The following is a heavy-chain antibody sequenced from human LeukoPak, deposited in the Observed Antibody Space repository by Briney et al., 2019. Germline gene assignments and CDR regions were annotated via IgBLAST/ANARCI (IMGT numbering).Heavy chain of an antibody. CDR2: IYHTGST. D-gene: IGHD6-13*01. V-gene: IGHV4-31*01. J-gene: IGHJ4*02. CDR3: ARVAGSWSAPFDY. CDR1: GGSINSGGYY. Sequence: SQTLSLTCTVSGGSINSGGYYWNCIPPHPGEGLEWLRFIYHTGSTYYNASLKTPVTISLDTSRNLFALKLNSVYAPDTAVYFCARVAGSWSAPFDYWGQGTMVTVSS.